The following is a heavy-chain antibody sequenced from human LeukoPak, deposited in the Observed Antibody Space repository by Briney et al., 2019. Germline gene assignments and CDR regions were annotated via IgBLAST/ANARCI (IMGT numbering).Heavy chain of an antibody. V-gene: IGHV1-69*13. Sequence: SVKLSCTASGGTFSSYAISWVRQAPGQGLEWMGGIIPIFGTANYAQKFQGRVTITADESTSTAYMELSSLRSEDTAVYYCARVRQQLYFDYWGQGTLVTVSS. J-gene: IGHJ4*02. D-gene: IGHD6-13*01. CDR2: IIPIFGTA. CDR3: ARVRQQLYFDY. CDR1: GGTFSSYA.